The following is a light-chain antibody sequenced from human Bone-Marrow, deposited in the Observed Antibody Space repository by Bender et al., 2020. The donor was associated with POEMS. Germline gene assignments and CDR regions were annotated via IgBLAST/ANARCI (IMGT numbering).Light chain of an antibody. Sequence: QSVLTQPPSASETPGQRVTISCSGSSSNIGSNSVYWYQQLPGSAPKLLIYGNNQRPSGVPDRFSGSKSGTSASLAISGLRSEDEADYYCAAWDDSLSAWVFGGGTKLTVL. CDR2: GNN. CDR3: AAWDDSLSAWV. V-gene: IGLV1-47*01. CDR1: SSNIGSNS. J-gene: IGLJ3*02.